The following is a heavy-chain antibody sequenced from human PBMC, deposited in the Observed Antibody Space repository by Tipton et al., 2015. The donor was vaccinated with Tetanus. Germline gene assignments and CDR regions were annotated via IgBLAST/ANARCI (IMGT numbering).Heavy chain of an antibody. Sequence: SLRLSCAASGFTFSGFAMHWVRQAPGKGLEWVAVVSYDGSNKYYADSVKGRFTISRDNSKNTMSLQMNSLRAEDTAVYYCARDQGGYWGQGTLVTVSS. V-gene: IGHV3-30*04. D-gene: IGHD2-15*01. CDR3: ARDQGGY. J-gene: IGHJ4*02. CDR2: VSYDGSNK. CDR1: GFTFSGFA.